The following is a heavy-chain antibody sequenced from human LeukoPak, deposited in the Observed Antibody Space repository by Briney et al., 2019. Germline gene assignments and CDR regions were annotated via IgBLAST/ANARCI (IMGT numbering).Heavy chain of an antibody. Sequence: ASVKVSCKASGYTFTSYGISWVRQAPGQGLEWMGWISAYNGNTNYAQKLQGRVTITADESTSTAYMELSSLRSEDTAVYYCARSGRGTYYYFDLWGQGTLVTVSS. J-gene: IGHJ4*02. CDR2: ISAYNGNT. D-gene: IGHD5-12*01. CDR1: GYTFTSYG. CDR3: ARSGRGTYYYFDL. V-gene: IGHV1-18*01.